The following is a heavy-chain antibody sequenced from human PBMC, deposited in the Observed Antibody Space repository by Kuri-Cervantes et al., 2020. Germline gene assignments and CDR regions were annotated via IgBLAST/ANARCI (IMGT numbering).Heavy chain of an antibody. CDR1: GGSISSGDYY. CDR2: IYYSGST. CDR3: ARAIYGDYFAAKDGGDKEQYYYYYYGMDV. D-gene: IGHD4-17*01. Sequence: SETLSLTCTVSGGSISSGDYYWSWIRQPPGKGLEWIGYIYYSGSTYYNPSLKSRVTISVDTSKNQFSLKLSSVTAADTAVYYCARAIYGDYFAAKDGGDKEQYYYYYYGMDVWGQGTTVTVSS. V-gene: IGHV4-30-4*01. J-gene: IGHJ6*02.